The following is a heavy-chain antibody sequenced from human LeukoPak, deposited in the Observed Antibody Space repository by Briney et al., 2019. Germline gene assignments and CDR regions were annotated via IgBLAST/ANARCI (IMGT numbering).Heavy chain of an antibody. J-gene: IGHJ4*02. V-gene: IGHV3-23*01. CDR2: ISGSGGST. Sequence: PGGALRLFWAASGFTFSSYAMSWVRQAPGEGLEWVSAISGSGGSTYYADSVKGRFTISRDNSKNTLYLQMNSLRAEDTAVYYCAKDISSVVVPADPTDYWGQGTLVTVSS. CDR3: AKDISSVVVPADPTDY. CDR1: GFTFSSYA. D-gene: IGHD2-2*01.